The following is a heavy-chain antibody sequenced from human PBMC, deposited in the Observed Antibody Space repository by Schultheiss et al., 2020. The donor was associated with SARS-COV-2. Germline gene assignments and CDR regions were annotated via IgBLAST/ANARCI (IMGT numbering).Heavy chain of an antibody. D-gene: IGHD3-22*01. V-gene: IGHV1-18*04. J-gene: IGHJ6*02. CDR2: ISAYNGNT. Sequence: ASVKVSCKASGYTFTSYGISWVRQAPGQGLEWMGWISAYNGNTNYAQKLQGRVTMTTDTSTSTAYMELRSLRSDDTAVYYCARDSDDSSGYYYAGRYYYYYYGMDVWGQGTTVTVSS. CDR1: GYTFTSYG. CDR3: ARDSDDSSGYYYAGRYYYYYYGMDV.